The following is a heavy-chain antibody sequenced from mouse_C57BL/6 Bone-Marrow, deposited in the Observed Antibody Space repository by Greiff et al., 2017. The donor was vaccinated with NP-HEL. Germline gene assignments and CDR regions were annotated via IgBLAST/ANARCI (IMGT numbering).Heavy chain of an antibody. V-gene: IGHV2-4*01. Sequence: VQVVESGPGLVQPSQSLSITCTVSGFSLTSYGVHWVRQPPGKGLEWLGVIWSGGSTDYNAAFISRLSISKDNSKSQVFFKMNSLQADDTAIYYCAKIRLRRAYWGQGTLVTVSA. CDR3: AKIRLRRAY. CDR2: IWSGGST. D-gene: IGHD2-2*01. CDR1: GFSLTSYG. J-gene: IGHJ3*01.